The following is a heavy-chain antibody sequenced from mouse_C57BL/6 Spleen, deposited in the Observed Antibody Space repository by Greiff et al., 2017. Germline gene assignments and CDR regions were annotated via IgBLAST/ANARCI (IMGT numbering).Heavy chain of an antibody. CDR1: GYTFTSYG. V-gene: IGHV1-81*01. Sequence: VKLMESGAELARPGASVKLSCKASGYTFTSYGISWVKQRTGQGLEWIGEIYPRSGNTYYNEKFKGKATLTADKSSSTAYMELRSLTSEDSAVYFCARGGWDVRNFDYWGQGTTLTVSS. CDR3: ARGGWDVRNFDY. D-gene: IGHD4-1*01. J-gene: IGHJ2*01. CDR2: IYPRSGNT.